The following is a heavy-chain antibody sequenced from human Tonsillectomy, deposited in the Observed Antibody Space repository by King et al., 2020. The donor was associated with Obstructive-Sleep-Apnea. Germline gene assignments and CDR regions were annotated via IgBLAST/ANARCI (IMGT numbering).Heavy chain of an antibody. CDR1: GGSITSGSYY. CDR3: AREGGETGKRWFDP. V-gene: IGHV4-39*07. Sequence: QLQESAPGLVKPSETLSLTCTVSGGSITSGSYYWGWVRQPPGKGREWIASVHHNGRTYYGPSVNSRVSVSQNPSENQFSLKLNSVTAADTAVYYCAREGGETGKRWFDPWGQGTLVTVSS. J-gene: IGHJ5*02. D-gene: IGHD3-10*01. CDR2: VHHNGRT.